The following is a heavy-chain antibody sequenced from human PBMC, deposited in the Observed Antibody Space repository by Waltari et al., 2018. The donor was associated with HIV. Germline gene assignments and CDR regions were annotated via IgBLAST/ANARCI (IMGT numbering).Heavy chain of an antibody. CDR2: ISDSGGST. CDR1: GFTFSTYA. Sequence: EVQLLESGGGLVQPGGSLGLSCAASGFTFSTYAMTWVRQAPGKGLVWVSAISDSGGSTHYADSVKGRFAISRDNSKNTLFLQMNSLRAEDTAVYYCAKDTHGGQWLLRAFDIWGQGTMVTVSS. CDR3: AKDTHGGQWLLRAFDI. V-gene: IGHV3-23*01. J-gene: IGHJ3*02. D-gene: IGHD6-19*01.